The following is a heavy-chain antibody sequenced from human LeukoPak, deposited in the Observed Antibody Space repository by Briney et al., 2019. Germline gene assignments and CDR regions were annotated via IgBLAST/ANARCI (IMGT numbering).Heavy chain of an antibody. D-gene: IGHD6-19*01. CDR3: ARYVTVAGTYYYYYMDV. Sequence: PSETLSLTCAVYGGSFSGYYWSWIRQPPGKGLEWIGYIYYSGSTNYNPSLKSRVTISVDTSKNQFSLKLSSVTAADTAVYYCARYVTVAGTYYYYYMDVWGKGTTVTVSS. V-gene: IGHV4-59*01. CDR1: GGSFSGYY. J-gene: IGHJ6*03. CDR2: IYYSGST.